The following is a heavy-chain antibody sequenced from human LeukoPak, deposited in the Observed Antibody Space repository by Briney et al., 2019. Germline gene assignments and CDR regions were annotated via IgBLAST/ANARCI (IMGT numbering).Heavy chain of an antibody. CDR3: ARLGPGMNFFYFDY. CDR2: ISQDGSEM. Sequence: GGSLRLSCAASGFTLISYWMAWVRQAPGKRLEWVANISQDGSEMFFVDSMNGRLTISRDNAKNSLYLHINSLRSEDTAVYYCARLGPGMNFFYFDYWGQGTLVTVSS. CDR1: GFTLISYW. D-gene: IGHD3-10*01. J-gene: IGHJ4*02. V-gene: IGHV3-7*01.